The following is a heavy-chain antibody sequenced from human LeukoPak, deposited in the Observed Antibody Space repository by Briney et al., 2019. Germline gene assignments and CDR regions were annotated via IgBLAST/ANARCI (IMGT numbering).Heavy chain of an antibody. J-gene: IGHJ6*03. CDR2: ISSSSSYI. V-gene: IGHV3-21*01. Sequence: GGSLRLSCAASGFTFSSYSMNWVRQAPGKGLEWVSSISSSSSYIYYADSVKGRFTISRDNAKNSLYLQMNSLRAEDTAVYYCARVAGYSSSWYYWTGGVDYYMDVWGKGTTVTVSS. D-gene: IGHD6-13*01. CDR3: ARVAGYSSSWYYWTGGVDYYMDV. CDR1: GFTFSSYS.